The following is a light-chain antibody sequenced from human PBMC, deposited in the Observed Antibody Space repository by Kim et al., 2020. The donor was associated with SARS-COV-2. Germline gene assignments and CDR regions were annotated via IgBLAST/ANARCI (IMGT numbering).Light chain of an antibody. CDR1: QSISSNY. CDR3: HQYGSPRLHP. CDR2: GAS. Sequence: EIVLTQSPGTLSLSPGERATLSCRASQSISSNYLAWYQQKPGQAPRLLIYGASTRVTGIPDRFSGSGSGTDFTLTITRLEPEDFAVYSCHQYGSPRLHPIGGGTKVDIK. J-gene: IGKJ4*01. V-gene: IGKV3-20*01.